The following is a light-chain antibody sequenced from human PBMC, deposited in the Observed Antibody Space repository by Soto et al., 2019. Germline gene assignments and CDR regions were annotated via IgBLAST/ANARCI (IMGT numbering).Light chain of an antibody. J-gene: IGLJ1*01. CDR2: EVS. V-gene: IGLV2-23*02. CDR1: SSDVGSYNL. Sequence: QSLLTQPASVSGSPGQSITISCTGTSSDVGSYNLVSWYQHHPGKAPKLMIYEVSERPSGVSNRFSGSKSGNTASLTISGLQAEDEADYYCCSYAGRTTPYVFGTGTKVTVL. CDR3: CSYAGRTTPYV.